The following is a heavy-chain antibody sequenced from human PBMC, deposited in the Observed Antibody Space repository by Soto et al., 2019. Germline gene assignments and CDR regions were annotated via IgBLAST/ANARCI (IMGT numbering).Heavy chain of an antibody. CDR3: AEDFPGCNLGSGPDY. J-gene: IGHJ4*02. CDR2: ISYDGSNK. D-gene: IGHD7-27*01. V-gene: IGHV3-30*18. Sequence: QVQLVESGGGVVQPGRSLRLSCAASGFTFSSYGMHWVRQAPGKGLEWVAVISYDGSNKYYADSVKGRFTISRDNFQDTLYLAMNSLRAGDTAVDFCAEDFPGCNLGSGPDYLGQGTLVTVSS. CDR1: GFTFSSYG.